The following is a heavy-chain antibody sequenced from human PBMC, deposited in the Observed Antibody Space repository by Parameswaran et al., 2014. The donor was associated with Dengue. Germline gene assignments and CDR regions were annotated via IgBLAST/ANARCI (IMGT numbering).Heavy chain of an antibody. V-gene: IGHV3-48*02. CDR2: INSSSNVI. CDR3: ARERWSDF. Sequence: KWIRQPPGKGLEWIAYINSSSNVIYYADSVKGRFTISRDNAKKSLYLQMDSLRDEDTAVYFCARERWSDFWGQGTLVTVPQ. J-gene: IGHJ4*02. D-gene: IGHD3-3*01.